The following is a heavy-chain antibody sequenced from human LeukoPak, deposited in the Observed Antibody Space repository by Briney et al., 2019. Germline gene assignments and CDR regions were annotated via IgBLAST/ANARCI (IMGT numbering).Heavy chain of an antibody. CDR1: GGSISTYY. Sequence: PSETLSLTCTVFGGSISTYYWSWIRQPPGKGLEWIGYIHYSGSTNCNPSLKSRVTISVDTSKKQFSLKMNSVTAADTAVYYCARVGAWDSPFDPWGQGTLVTVSS. CDR2: IHYSGST. V-gene: IGHV4-59*01. CDR3: ARVGAWDSPFDP. D-gene: IGHD3-16*01. J-gene: IGHJ5*02.